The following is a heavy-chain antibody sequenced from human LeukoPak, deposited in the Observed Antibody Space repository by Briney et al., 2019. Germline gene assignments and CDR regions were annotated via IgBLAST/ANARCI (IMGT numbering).Heavy chain of an antibody. J-gene: IGHJ1*01. D-gene: IGHD6-13*01. V-gene: IGHV3-30-3*01. CDR2: ISYDGSNK. CDR1: GFTFSSYA. CDR3: GGAEYSSSWYRVQH. Sequence: GGSLRLSCAASGFTFSSYAMHWVRQAPGKGLEWVAVISYDGSNKYYADSVKGRFTISRDNSKNTLYLQMNSLRAEDTAVYYCGGAEYSSSWYRVQHWGQGTLVTVSS.